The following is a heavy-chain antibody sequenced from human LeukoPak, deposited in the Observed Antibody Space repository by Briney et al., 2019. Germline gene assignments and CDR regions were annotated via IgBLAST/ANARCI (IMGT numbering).Heavy chain of an antibody. CDR3: ARKIGVPPLGPVYNWFDP. Sequence: SETLSLTCTVSGGSIRNSNYYWGWIRQPPGKGLEWIGYIYYSGSTYYNPSLKSRVTISVDTSKNQFSLKLSSVTAADTAVYYCARKIGVPPLGPVYNWFDPWGQGTLVTVSS. CDR1: GGSIRNSNYY. D-gene: IGHD3-16*01. J-gene: IGHJ5*02. CDR2: IYYSGST. V-gene: IGHV4-30-4*08.